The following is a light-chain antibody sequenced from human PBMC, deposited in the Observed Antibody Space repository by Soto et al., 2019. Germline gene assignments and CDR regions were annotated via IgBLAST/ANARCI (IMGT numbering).Light chain of an antibody. Sequence: QSALTQPASVSGSPGQSIAISCTGTSSDVGAYDFVSWYPQHPDKAPKLLIYEVSNRPSGVSDRFSGSKSVNTATLTISGLQAEDEADYYCSSHTTSNTRVFGTGTKVTVL. J-gene: IGLJ1*01. CDR1: SSDVGAYDF. CDR2: EVS. CDR3: SSHTTSNTRV. V-gene: IGLV2-14*03.